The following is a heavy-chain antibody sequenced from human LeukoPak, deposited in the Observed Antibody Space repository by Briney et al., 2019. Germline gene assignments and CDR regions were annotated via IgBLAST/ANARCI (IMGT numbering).Heavy chain of an antibody. J-gene: IGHJ4*02. CDR3: ARDSRGGAFDY. V-gene: IGHV3-48*04. CDR2: ISSSSSTI. D-gene: IGHD2-2*01. Sequence: GGSLRLSCAASGFTFSSYSMNWVRQAPGKGLEWVSYISSSSSTIYYADSVKGRFTISRDNAKNSLYLQMNSLRAEDTAVYYCARDSRGGAFDYWGQGTLVTVSS. CDR1: GFTFSSYS.